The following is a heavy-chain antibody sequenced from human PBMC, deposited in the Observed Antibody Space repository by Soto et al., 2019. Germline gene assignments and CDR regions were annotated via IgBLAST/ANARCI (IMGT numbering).Heavy chain of an antibody. CDR1: GGSISSYY. D-gene: IGHD3-3*01. V-gene: IGHV4-59*01. CDR3: ARGSFGGGYYTDY. CDR2: IYYSGST. Sequence: PSETLSLTCTVSGGSISSYYWSWIRQPPGKGLEWIGYIYYSGSTNYNPSLKSRVTISVDTSKNQFSLKLSSVTAADTAVYYCARGSFGGGYYTDYWGQGTLVPVSS. J-gene: IGHJ4*02.